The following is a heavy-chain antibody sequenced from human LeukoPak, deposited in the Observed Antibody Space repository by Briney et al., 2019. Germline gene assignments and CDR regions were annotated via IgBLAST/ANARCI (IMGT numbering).Heavy chain of an antibody. Sequence: GGSLRLSCAVSGLTFSNYWMHWVRQAPGKGLVWVSRISNDGTSTSYADSVKGRFTISRDNAKNTLYLQMNSLRGEDTAVYYCAKVAGTGRPDYYFDSWGQGTLVTVSS. CDR1: GLTFSNYW. CDR2: ISNDGTST. CDR3: AKVAGTGRPDYYFDS. D-gene: IGHD1-14*01. J-gene: IGHJ4*02. V-gene: IGHV3-74*01.